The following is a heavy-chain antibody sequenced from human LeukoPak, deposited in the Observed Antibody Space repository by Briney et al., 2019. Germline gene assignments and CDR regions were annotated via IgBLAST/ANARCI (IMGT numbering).Heavy chain of an antibody. Sequence: GESLKISCKGSGYSFTSYWIGWVRQMPGKGLEWMGIIYPGDSDTRYSPSFQGQVTISADKSISTAYLQWSSLKASDTAMYYCAGRDADYDILTGYRKLDAFDIWGQGTMVTVSS. V-gene: IGHV5-51*01. CDR1: GYSFTSYW. CDR2: IYPGDSDT. CDR3: AGRDADYDILTGYRKLDAFDI. J-gene: IGHJ3*02. D-gene: IGHD3-9*01.